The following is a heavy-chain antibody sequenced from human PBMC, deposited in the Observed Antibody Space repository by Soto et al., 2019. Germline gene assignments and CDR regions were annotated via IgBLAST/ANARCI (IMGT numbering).Heavy chain of an antibody. D-gene: IGHD3-22*01. V-gene: IGHV6-1*01. CDR2: TYYRSKWYN. CDR1: RDSVSSNSAA. CDR3: ARGPRDYDSSGYRYYFDY. J-gene: IGHJ4*02. Sequence: PSQTLSLTCAISRDSVSSNSAAWNWIRQSPSRGLEWLGRTYYRSKWYNDYAVSVKSRITINPDTSKNQFSLQLNSVTPEDTAVYYCARGPRDYDSSGYRYYFDYWGQGTLVTVSS.